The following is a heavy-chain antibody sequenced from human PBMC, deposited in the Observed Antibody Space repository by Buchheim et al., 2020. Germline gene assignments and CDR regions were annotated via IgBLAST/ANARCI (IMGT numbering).Heavy chain of an antibody. V-gene: IGHV4-61*02. D-gene: IGHD3-16*01. Sequence: QVQLQESGPGLVKPSQTLSLTCTVSGGSVSNGSYYWSWVRQPAGKGLEWIGHLYTSGSTTYNPSLESRVTISVDTSKNQFSLKLSSVTAADTAVYYCARENYLWVYYFDSWGQGTL. J-gene: IGHJ4*02. CDR2: LYTSGST. CDR1: GGSVSNGSYY. CDR3: ARENYLWVYYFDS.